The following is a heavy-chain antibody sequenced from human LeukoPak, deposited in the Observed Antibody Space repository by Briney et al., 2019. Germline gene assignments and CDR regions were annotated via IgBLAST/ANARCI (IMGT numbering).Heavy chain of an antibody. D-gene: IGHD2-8*01. CDR3: ARGGNGEYYFDY. CDR1: GGSISSGGYS. Sequence: PSETLSLTCAVSGGSISSGGYSWSWIRQPPGKGLEWLGYIYHSGSTYYNPSLKSRVTMSVGRSKNQFSLKLSSVTAADTAVYYCARGGNGEYYFDYWGQGTLVTVSS. J-gene: IGHJ4*02. CDR2: IYHSGST. V-gene: IGHV4-30-2*01.